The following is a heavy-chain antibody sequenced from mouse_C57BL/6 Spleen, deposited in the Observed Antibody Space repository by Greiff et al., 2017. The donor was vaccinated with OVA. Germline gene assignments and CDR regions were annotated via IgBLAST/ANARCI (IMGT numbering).Heavy chain of an antibody. D-gene: IGHD2-1*01. Sequence: QVQLQQSGPELVKPGASVKISCKASGYAFSSSWMNWVKQRPGKGLEWIGRIYPGDGDTNYNGKFKGKATLTADKSSSTAYMQLSSLTSEDSAAYFCARRGKGWYFDVWGTGTTVTVSS. V-gene: IGHV1-82*01. CDR3: ARRGKGWYFDV. CDR1: GYAFSSSW. J-gene: IGHJ1*03. CDR2: IYPGDGDT.